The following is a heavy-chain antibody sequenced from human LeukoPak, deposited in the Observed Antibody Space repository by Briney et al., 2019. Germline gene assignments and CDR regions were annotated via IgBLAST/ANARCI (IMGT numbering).Heavy chain of an antibody. J-gene: IGHJ4*02. CDR1: GFTFSSYA. Sequence: HPGGSLRLSCAASGFTFSSYAMHWVRQAPGKGLEWVAVISYDGSNKYYADSVKGRFTISRDNSKNTLYLQMNSLRAEDTAVYYCARDKVAARPRLDYWGQGTLVTVSS. D-gene: IGHD6-6*01. CDR3: ARDKVAARPRLDY. CDR2: ISYDGSNK. V-gene: IGHV3-30*01.